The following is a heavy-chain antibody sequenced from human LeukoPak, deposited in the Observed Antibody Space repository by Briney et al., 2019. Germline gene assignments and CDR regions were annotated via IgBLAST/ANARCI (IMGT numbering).Heavy chain of an antibody. V-gene: IGHV3-7*03. Sequence: GGSLRLSCAASGFTFSDYSFHWVRQAPGKGLEWVANIKEDGSETYYVDSVKGRFTISRDNAKKSLYLQMNSLRVEDTAVYYCARDASDVAKATIWADWGQGSQVTVSS. CDR3: ARDASDVAKATIWAD. CDR1: GFTFSDYS. J-gene: IGHJ4*02. CDR2: IKEDGSET. D-gene: IGHD5-24*01.